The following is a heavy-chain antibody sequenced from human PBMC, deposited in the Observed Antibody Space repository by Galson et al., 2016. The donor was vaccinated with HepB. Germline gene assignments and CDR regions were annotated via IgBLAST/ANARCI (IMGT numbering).Heavy chain of an antibody. Sequence: SLRLSCAASGFTFDHYAMHWVRQAPGKGLEWVSGISWNSGGIGYADSVKGRFTISRDNAKYSLYLQMNSLRAEDTAFYYRTRISSYSSSYLSFFDPWGQGTLVAVSS. CDR1: GFTFDHYA. CDR3: TRISSYSSSYLSFFDP. D-gene: IGHD6-13*01. V-gene: IGHV3-9*01. J-gene: IGHJ5*02. CDR2: ISWNSGGI.